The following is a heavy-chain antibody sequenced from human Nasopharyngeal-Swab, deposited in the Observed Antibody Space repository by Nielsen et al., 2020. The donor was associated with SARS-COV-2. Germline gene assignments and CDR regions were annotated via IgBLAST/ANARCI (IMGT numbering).Heavy chain of an antibody. CDR2: VYPGNSEV. CDR1: GYSFVNHW. D-gene: IGHD5-24*01. Sequence: GESLKISCLASGYSFVNHWIGWVRQTPGKGLEWMGMVYPGNSEVAYSPSFQGQITISADKSINTAYLQWSSLRASDTAIYFCARRAARDGYNYEVDPWGQGTLVTVSS. J-gene: IGHJ5*02. CDR3: ARRAARDGYNYEVDP. V-gene: IGHV5-51*01.